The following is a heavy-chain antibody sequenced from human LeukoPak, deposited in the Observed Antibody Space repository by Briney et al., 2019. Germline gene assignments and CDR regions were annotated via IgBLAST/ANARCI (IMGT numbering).Heavy chain of an antibody. V-gene: IGHV3-30*04. Sequence: GGSLRLSCAASGFTFSSYAMHWVRQAPGKGLEWVAVISYDGSNKYYADSVKGRFTISRDNSQNTLYLQMNSLRAEDTAVYYCARDLKMGYSYGYGAFDIWGQGTMVTVSS. CDR1: GFTFSSYA. J-gene: IGHJ3*02. CDR2: ISYDGSNK. D-gene: IGHD5-18*01. CDR3: ARDLKMGYSYGYGAFDI.